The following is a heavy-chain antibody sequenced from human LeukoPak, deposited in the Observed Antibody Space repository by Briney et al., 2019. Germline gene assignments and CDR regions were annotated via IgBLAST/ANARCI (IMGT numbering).Heavy chain of an antibody. D-gene: IGHD3-10*01. CDR2: INHSGST. Sequence: SETLSLTCAVYGGSFSGYYWSWIRQPPGKGLEWIGEINHSGSTNYNPSLKSRVTISVDTSKNQFSLKLSSVTAADTALYYCARDAAYYYGSGSYRNGNDYWGQGSLVTVSS. V-gene: IGHV4-34*01. J-gene: IGHJ4*02. CDR1: GGSFSGYY. CDR3: ARDAAYYYGSGSYRNGNDY.